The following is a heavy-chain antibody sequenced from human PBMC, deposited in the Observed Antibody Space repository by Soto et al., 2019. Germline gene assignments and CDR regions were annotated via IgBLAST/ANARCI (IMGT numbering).Heavy chain of an antibody. CDR3: ASLVGYYYGMDV. J-gene: IGHJ6*02. Sequence: GGSLRLSXAASGFTFSSYEMNWVRQAPGKGLEWVSYISSSGSTIYYADSVKGRFTISRDNAKNSLYLQMNSLRAEDTAVYYCASLVGYYYGMDVWGQGTTVTVSS. D-gene: IGHD2-2*01. V-gene: IGHV3-48*03. CDR2: ISSSGSTI. CDR1: GFTFSSYE.